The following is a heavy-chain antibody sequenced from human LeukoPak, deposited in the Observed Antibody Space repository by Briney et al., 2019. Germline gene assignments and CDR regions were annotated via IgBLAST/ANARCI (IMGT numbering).Heavy chain of an antibody. CDR2: IRYDGSNK. Sequence: GGSLRLSCAASGFTFSSYGMHWVRQAPGKGLEWVAFIRYDGSNKYYADSVKGRFTISRDNSKNTLYLQMNSLRAEDTAVYYCARERDHVVVVAATTRYYYYYMDVWGKGTTVTVSS. CDR3: ARERDHVVVVAATTRYYYYYMDV. V-gene: IGHV3-30*02. D-gene: IGHD2-15*01. J-gene: IGHJ6*03. CDR1: GFTFSSYG.